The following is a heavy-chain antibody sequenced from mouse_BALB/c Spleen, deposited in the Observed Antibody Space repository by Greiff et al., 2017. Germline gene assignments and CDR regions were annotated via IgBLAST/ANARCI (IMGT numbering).Heavy chain of an antibody. Sequence: QVQLQQSGPELVKPGASVKISCKASGYAFCSSWMNWVKQRPGQGLEWIGRIYPGDGDTNYNGKFKGKATLTADKSSSTAYMQLSSLTSVDSAVYFCARGYDGYYFDYWGQGTTLTVSS. CDR2: IYPGDGDT. CDR1: GYAFCSSW. D-gene: IGHD2-3*01. J-gene: IGHJ2*01. CDR3: ARGYDGYYFDY. V-gene: IGHV1-82*01.